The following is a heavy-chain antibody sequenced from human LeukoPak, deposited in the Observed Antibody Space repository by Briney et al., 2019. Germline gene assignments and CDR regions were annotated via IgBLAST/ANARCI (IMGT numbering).Heavy chain of an antibody. J-gene: IGHJ6*03. CDR1: GYTFTSYG. CDR3: ARFSGVGATDYYYYMDV. Sequence: GVSVKVSCKASGYTFTSYGISWVRQAPGQGLEWMGWISAYNGNTNYAQKLQGRVTKTTDTSTSTAYMELRSLRSDDTAVYYCARFSGVGATDYYYYMDVWGKGTTVTVSS. D-gene: IGHD1-26*01. CDR2: ISAYNGNT. V-gene: IGHV1-18*01.